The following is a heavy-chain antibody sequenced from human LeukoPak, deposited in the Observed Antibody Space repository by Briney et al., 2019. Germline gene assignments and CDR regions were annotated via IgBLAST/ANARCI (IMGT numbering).Heavy chain of an antibody. CDR3: ARGYSSYPIDY. V-gene: IGHV1-69*04. Sequence: ASVKVSCKASGGTFSSYAISWVRQAPGQGLEWMGRIIPILGIANYAQKFQGRVTITADKSTSTAYMELSSLRSEDTAVYYCARGYSSYPIDYWGQGTLVTVSS. CDR1: GGTFSSYA. J-gene: IGHJ4*02. CDR2: IIPILGIA. D-gene: IGHD4-11*01.